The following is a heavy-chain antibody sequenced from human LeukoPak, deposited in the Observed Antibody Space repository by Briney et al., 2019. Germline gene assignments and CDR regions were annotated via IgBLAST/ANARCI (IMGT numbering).Heavy chain of an antibody. CDR2: IYYSGST. Sequence: SETLSLTCTVSGGSISSYYWSWIRQPPGKGLEWIGYIYYSGSTNYNPSLKSRVTISVDTSKNQFSLKLSSVTAADTAVYYCARAGSTDYDFWSGYYAHFDYWGQGTLVTVSS. J-gene: IGHJ4*02. D-gene: IGHD3-3*01. CDR3: ARAGSTDYDFWSGYYAHFDY. V-gene: IGHV4-59*01. CDR1: GGSISSYY.